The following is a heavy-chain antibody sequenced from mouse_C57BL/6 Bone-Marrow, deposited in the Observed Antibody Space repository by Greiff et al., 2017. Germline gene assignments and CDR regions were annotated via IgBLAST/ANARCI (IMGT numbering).Heavy chain of an antibody. CDR1: GYAFSRSW. V-gene: IGHV1-82*01. CDR3: ARSDYFDY. J-gene: IGHJ2*01. Sequence: QVQLQQSGPELVKPGASVKISCKASGYAFSRSWMNWVKQRPGKGLEWIGRIYPGDGDTNSNGKFKGKATLTADKASSKAYMQLSSLTSEDSAVYVCARSDYFDYWGQGTTLTVSS. CDR2: IYPGDGDT.